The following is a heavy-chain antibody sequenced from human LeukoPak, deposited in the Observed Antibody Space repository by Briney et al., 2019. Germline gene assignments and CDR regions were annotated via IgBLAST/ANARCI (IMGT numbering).Heavy chain of an antibody. CDR2: ISSGGNTI. CDR1: GFTFRTHE. V-gene: IGHV3-48*03. J-gene: IGHJ4*02. CDR3: AGGPQYTGSHGF. D-gene: IGHD1-26*01. Sequence: GGSLRLSCVGSGFTFRTHEMAWVRQAPGMGLEWLSYISSGGNTIRYADSVKGRFTISRDDAKASVYLQMNNLRDEDTAVYYCAGGPQYTGSHGFWCQGTLVTVSS.